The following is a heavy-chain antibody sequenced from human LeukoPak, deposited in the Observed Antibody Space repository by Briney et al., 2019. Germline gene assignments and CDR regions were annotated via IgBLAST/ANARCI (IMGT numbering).Heavy chain of an antibody. CDR3: ARSAFGSGVYFDY. D-gene: IGHD3-10*01. J-gene: IGHJ4*02. CDR2: MNPNSGDT. CDR1: GYTFTSYD. V-gene: IGHV1-8*01. Sequence: ASVKVSCKASGYTFTSYDINWVRQATGQGPEWMGWMNPNSGDTGYAQKFQGRVTMTRDTSITTAYLELSSLSSEDTAVYYCARSAFGSGVYFDYWGQGTLVTVSS.